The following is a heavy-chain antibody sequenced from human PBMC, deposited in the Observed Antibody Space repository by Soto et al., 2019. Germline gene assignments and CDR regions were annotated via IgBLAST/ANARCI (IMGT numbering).Heavy chain of an antibody. CDR2: VTVTGGST. CDR3: ARQKSPEGWFDP. V-gene: IGHV3-23*01. CDR1: AISFNTYG. J-gene: IGHJ5*02. Sequence: LRLSCAASAISFNTYGVTWVRQAPGKGLEWVSTVTVTGGSTYYADSVKGRFTISRDRSNYTVSLLLNSLRVEDTAIYYCARQKSPEGWFDPWGQGTLVTVSS.